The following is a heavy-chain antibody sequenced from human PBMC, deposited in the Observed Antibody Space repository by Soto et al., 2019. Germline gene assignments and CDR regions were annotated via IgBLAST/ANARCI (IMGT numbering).Heavy chain of an antibody. D-gene: IGHD2-2*01. V-gene: IGHV3-49*03. CDR3: TRAAIVVVPAAVYFDY. Sequence: GGSLRLSCTASGFTFGDYAMSWFRQAPGKGLEWVGFIRSKAYGGTTEYAASVKGRFTISRDDSKSIAYLQMNSLKTEDTAVYYCTRAAIVVVPAAVYFDYWGQGTLVTVSS. CDR1: GFTFGDYA. J-gene: IGHJ4*02. CDR2: IRSKAYGGTT.